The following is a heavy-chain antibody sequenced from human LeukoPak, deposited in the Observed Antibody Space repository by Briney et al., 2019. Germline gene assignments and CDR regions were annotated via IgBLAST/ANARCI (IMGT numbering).Heavy chain of an antibody. CDR2: IVTTGGT. Sequence: SETLSLTCTVSGGSISTYYWSWIRQPAGKGLEWIGRIVTTGGTNYNPSLKSRVTMSVDTPRNQFALILRSVTAADTAVYYCARAPQHYYDSSGSSRYFDLWGRGALVTVSS. CDR1: GGSISTYY. V-gene: IGHV4-4*07. CDR3: ARAPQHYYDSSGSSRYFDL. D-gene: IGHD3-22*01. J-gene: IGHJ2*01.